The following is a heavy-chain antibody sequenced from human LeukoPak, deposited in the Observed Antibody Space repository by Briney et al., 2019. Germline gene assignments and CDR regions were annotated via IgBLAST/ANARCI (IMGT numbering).Heavy chain of an antibody. CDR1: GGSFSGYY. CDR3: ARGTAIGTNFDY. V-gene: IGHV4-34*01. Sequence: PSGTLSLTCAVYGGSFSGYYWSWIRQPPGKGLEWIGEINHSGSTNYNPSLKSRVTISVDTSKNQFSLKLSSVTAADTAVYYCARGTAIGTNFDYWGQGTLVTVSS. D-gene: IGHD2-21*02. CDR2: INHSGST. J-gene: IGHJ4*02.